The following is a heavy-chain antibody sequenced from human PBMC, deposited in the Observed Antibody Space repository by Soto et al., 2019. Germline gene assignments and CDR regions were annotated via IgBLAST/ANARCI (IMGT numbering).Heavy chain of an antibody. Sequence: SSETLSLTCTVSGGSISSYYWSWIRQPAGKGLEWIGRIYTSGSTDYNPSLKSRVTMSVDTSKNQFSLKLSSVTAADTAVYYCARYYYGSGSYEYYYYYGLDVWGQGTTVTVSS. CDR3: ARYYYGSGSYEYYYYYGLDV. D-gene: IGHD3-10*01. J-gene: IGHJ6*02. CDR1: GGSISSYY. V-gene: IGHV4-4*07. CDR2: IYTSGST.